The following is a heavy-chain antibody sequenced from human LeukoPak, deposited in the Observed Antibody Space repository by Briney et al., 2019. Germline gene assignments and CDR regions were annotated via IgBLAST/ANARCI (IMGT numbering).Heavy chain of an antibody. CDR2: VYYSGST. Sequence: PSETLSLTCTVSGGSVSTIDYYWGWIRQPPGKGLEWIGSVYYSGSTYYNAPLKSRVTISVDTSKNRFSLRLSSVTAADTAVYYCARVTGYMVEDYFDYWGQGTLVTVSS. D-gene: IGHD6-13*01. V-gene: IGHV4-39*07. J-gene: IGHJ4*02. CDR1: GGSVSTIDYY. CDR3: ARVTGYMVEDYFDY.